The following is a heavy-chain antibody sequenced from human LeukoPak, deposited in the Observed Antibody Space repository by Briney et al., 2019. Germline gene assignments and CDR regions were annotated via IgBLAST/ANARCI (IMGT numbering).Heavy chain of an antibody. V-gene: IGHV4-39*07. Sequence: SETLSLTCTVSGGSISSSSYYWGWIRQPPGKGLEWIRSIYYSGSTYYNPSLKSRVTISVDTSKNQFSLKLSSVTAADTAVYYCARDHSSSWYQTSWFDPWGQGTLVTVSS. CDR1: GGSISSSSYY. CDR3: ARDHSSSWYQTSWFDP. J-gene: IGHJ5*02. CDR2: IYYSGST. D-gene: IGHD6-13*01.